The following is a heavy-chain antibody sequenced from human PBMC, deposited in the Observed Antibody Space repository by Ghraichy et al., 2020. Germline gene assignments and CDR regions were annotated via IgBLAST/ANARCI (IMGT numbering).Heavy chain of an antibody. D-gene: IGHD2-15*01. CDR3: ARGYCSGGLCYSKIFDY. V-gene: IGHV3-7*01. Sequence: LSLTCAASGFTFSSYWMNWVRQAPGKGLEWVANIKQDGSEKYYVDSVKGRFTISRDNAKNSLFLQMNSLRAEDTAVYYCARGYCSGGLCYSKIFDYWGQGTLVTVSS. J-gene: IGHJ4*02. CDR1: GFTFSSYW. CDR2: IKQDGSEK.